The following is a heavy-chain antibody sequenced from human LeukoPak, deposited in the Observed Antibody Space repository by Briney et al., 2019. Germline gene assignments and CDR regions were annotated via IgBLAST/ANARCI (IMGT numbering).Heavy chain of an antibody. CDR3: ARVPIQLWLRYFDY. D-gene: IGHD5-18*01. CDR1: GFTFSSYW. CDR2: INSDGSST. V-gene: IGHV3-74*01. J-gene: IGHJ4*02. Sequence: PGGSLRLSCAASGFTFSSYWMHWVRQAPGKGLVWVSRINSDGSSTNYADSVKGRFTISRDNAKNTLYLQMNSLRAEDTAVYYCARVPIQLWLRYFDYWGQGTLVTVSA.